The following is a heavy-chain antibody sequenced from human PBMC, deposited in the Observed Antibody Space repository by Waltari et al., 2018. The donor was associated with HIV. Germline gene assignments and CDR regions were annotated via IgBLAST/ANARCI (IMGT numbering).Heavy chain of an antibody. Sequence: EVQLVASGGGLVQPGRSLRLSCAASGFTFDVYAMHWVRQAPGKGLEWVSSISWNSVRITYADSVRGRFTVSRDNAKNYLYLQMNSLRPDDTAFYYCARGPMYNWFDPWGQGSLVTVSS. J-gene: IGHJ5*02. CDR2: ISWNSVRI. D-gene: IGHD3-10*01. V-gene: IGHV3-9*01. CDR1: GFTFDVYA. CDR3: ARGPMYNWFDP.